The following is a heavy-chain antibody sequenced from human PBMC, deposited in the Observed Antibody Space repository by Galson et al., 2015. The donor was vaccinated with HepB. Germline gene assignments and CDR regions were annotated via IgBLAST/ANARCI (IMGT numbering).Heavy chain of an antibody. D-gene: IGHD6-6*01. CDR1: GFTFSDYY. CDR3: ARDGGPIAARHPGDYYYYYMDV. Sequence: SLRLSCAASGFTFSDYYMSWIRQAPGKGLEWVSYISSSSSYTNYADSVKGRFTISRDNAKNSLYLQMNSLRAEDTAVYYCARDGGPIAARHPGDYYYYYMDVWGKGTTVTVSS. V-gene: IGHV3-11*06. J-gene: IGHJ6*03. CDR2: ISSSSSYT.